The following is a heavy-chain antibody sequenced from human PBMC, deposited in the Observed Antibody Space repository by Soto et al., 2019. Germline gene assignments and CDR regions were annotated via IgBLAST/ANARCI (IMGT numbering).Heavy chain of an antibody. V-gene: IGHV4-59*08. Sequence: SETLSITFAVYGGSFRGYYWSWIRQPPGKGLEWIEYIYYSKITNYNPSLKSLITVSVDTSKDQFSLKLSFVTAADTAVYYCARLTLIWGGYSDYWGQG. J-gene: IGHJ4*02. CDR3: ARLTLIWGGYSDY. CDR1: GGSFRGYY. D-gene: IGHD3-10*01. CDR2: IYYSKIT.